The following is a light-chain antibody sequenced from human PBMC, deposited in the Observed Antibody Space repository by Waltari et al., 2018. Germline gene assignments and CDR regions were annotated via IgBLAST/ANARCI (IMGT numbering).Light chain of an antibody. J-gene: IGLJ2*01. V-gene: IGLV3-25*03. Sequence: SYELTPPPSVSVSPGQTARNTCSGDAWPKQYAYWYQQKPGQAPVLVIYKDSERPSGIPERFSGSSSGTTVTLTISGVQAEDEADYYCQSTDSSGTFVVFGGGTKLTAL. CDR1: AWPKQY. CDR2: KDS. CDR3: QSTDSSGTFVV.